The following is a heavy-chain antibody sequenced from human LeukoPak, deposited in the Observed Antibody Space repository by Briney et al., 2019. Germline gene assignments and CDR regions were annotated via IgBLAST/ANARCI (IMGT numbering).Heavy chain of an antibody. Sequence: SQTLSLTCAVSGDSISSGGYSWSWIRQPPGKGLEWIGYIYHSGSTYYNPSLKSRVTISVDRSKNQFSLKLSSVTAADTAVYYCARGMAWGSFDYWGQGTLVTVSS. J-gene: IGHJ4*02. V-gene: IGHV4-30-2*01. D-gene: IGHD3-16*01. CDR2: IYHSGST. CDR3: ARGMAWGSFDY. CDR1: GDSISSGGYS.